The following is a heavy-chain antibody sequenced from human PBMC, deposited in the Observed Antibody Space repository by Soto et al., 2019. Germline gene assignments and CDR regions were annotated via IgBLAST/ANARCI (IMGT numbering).Heavy chain of an antibody. V-gene: IGHV3-48*02. CDR3: TQAGTGHLSWFDP. CDR1: GFTFSSYS. CDR2: ISSYSDTI. D-gene: IGHD6-13*01. Sequence: EVQLVESGGGLVQPGGSLRLSCATSGFTFSSYSMNWVRQAPGKGLEWVSYISSYSDTIYYADSVKGRFTISRDNARNSLFLQMNSLRDEDTAIYYCTQAGTGHLSWFDPWGQGTLVTVSS. J-gene: IGHJ5*02.